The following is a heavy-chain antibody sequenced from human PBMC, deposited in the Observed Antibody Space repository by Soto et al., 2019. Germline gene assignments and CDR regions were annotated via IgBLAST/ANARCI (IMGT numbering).Heavy chain of an antibody. D-gene: IGHD5-18*01. CDR2: IYYSGST. J-gene: IGHJ4*02. CDR3: ARPKIQLWDPFDY. Sequence: QLQLQESGPGLVKPSETLSLTCTVSGGSISSSSYYWGWIRQPPGKGLEWIGSIYYSGSTYYNPSLKSRVTISVDTSKNQFSLKLSSVTAADTAVYYCARPKIQLWDPFDYWGQGTLVTVSS. V-gene: IGHV4-39*01. CDR1: GGSISSSSYY.